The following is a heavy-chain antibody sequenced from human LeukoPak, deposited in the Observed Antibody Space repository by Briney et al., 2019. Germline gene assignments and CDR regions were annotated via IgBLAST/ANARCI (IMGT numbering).Heavy chain of an antibody. J-gene: IGHJ3*02. CDR3: ARSYYYDSSGYSLYAFDI. Sequence: ASVKVSCKASGGTFSSYAISWVRQAPGQGLEWMGGIIPIFGTANYAQKFQGRVTITTDESTSTAYMELSSLRSEHTAVYYCARSYYYDSSGYSLYAFDIWGQGTMVTVSS. CDR2: IIPIFGTA. V-gene: IGHV1-69*05. CDR1: GGTFSSYA. D-gene: IGHD3-22*01.